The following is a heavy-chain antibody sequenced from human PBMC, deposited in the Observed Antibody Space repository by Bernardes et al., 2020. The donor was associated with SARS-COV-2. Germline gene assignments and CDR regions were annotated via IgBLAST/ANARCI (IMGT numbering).Heavy chain of an antibody. CDR3: AKLITMVRGVPNFDY. D-gene: IGHD3-10*01. J-gene: IGHJ4*02. V-gene: IGHV3-23*01. CDR2: ISGSGGST. CDR1: GFTFSSYA. Sequence: GGSLRLSCAASGFTFSSYAMSWVRQAPGKGLEWVSAISGSGGSTYYADSVKGRFTISRDNSKNTLYLQMNSLRAEDTAVYYCAKLITMVRGVPNFDYWGQGTLVTVSS.